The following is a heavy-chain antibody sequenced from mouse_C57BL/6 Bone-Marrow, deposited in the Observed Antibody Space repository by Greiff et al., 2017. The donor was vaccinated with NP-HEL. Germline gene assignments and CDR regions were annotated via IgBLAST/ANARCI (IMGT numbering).Heavy chain of an antibody. J-gene: IGHJ3*01. V-gene: IGHV1-64*01. D-gene: IGHD2-2*01. CDR3: ARRKGYVKPWFAY. CDR1: GYTFTSYW. Sequence: VQLQQPGAELVKPGASVKLSCKASGYTFTSYWMHWVKQRPGQGLEWIGMIHPNSGSTNYNEKFKSKATLTVDKSSSTAYMQLSSLTSEDSAVYYCARRKGYVKPWFAYWGQGTLVTVSA. CDR2: IHPNSGST.